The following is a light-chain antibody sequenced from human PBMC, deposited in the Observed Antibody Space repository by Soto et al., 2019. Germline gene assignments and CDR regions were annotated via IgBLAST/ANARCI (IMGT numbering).Light chain of an antibody. V-gene: IGKV4-1*01. CDR1: QSVLYSSKNKNY. Sequence: DIVMTQPPDSLAVSLGERATINFKSSQSVLYSSKNKNYLAWYQQKPGQPPKLLIYWASTRESGVPDRFSGSGSGTDFTLTISSLQAGDVAVYYCQQYYSTPPTFGGGTKVDI. J-gene: IGKJ4*01. CDR3: QQYYSTPPT. CDR2: WAS.